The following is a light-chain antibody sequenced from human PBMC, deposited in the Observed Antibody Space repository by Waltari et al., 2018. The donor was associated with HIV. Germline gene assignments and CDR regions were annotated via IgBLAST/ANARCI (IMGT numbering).Light chain of an antibody. V-gene: IGLV1-44*01. Sequence: QSVLTQPPSASGTPGQRLSISCSGSSSNIGSNIVNWYQQLPGTAPKLLIYSNSQRPSGVPDRFSGSKAGTSASLAISWLQSEDEADYYCAAWDDSLNAWVFGGGTKLTVL. CDR2: SNS. CDR3: AAWDDSLNAWV. CDR1: SSNIGSNI. J-gene: IGLJ3*02.